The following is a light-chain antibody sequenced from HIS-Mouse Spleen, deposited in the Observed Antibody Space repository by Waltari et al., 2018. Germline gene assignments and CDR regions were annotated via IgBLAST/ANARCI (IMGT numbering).Light chain of an antibody. J-gene: IGLJ2*01. V-gene: IGLV3-10*01. CDR3: YSTDSSGNHRV. Sequence: SYELTQPPSVSVSPGQTARITCPGDALPTKYAYWYQQKSGPAPVLVIYEDSKRPPGIPERFSGSSSGTMATLTISGAQVEDEADYYCYSTDSSGNHRVFGGGTKLTVL. CDR2: EDS. CDR1: ALPTKY.